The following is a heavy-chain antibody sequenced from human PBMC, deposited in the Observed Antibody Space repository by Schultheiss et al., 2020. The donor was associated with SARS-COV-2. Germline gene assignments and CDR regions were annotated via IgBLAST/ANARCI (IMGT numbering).Heavy chain of an antibody. J-gene: IGHJ4*02. Sequence: GGSLRLSCAASGFSFSSYSMNWVRQAPGKGLEWVSGVSWNGSRTHYADSVKGRFTISRDISKNTVFLQMDSLRAADTAVYYCARDQYSSGWYPYYFDYWGQGTLVTVSS. CDR3: ARDQYSSGWYPYYFDY. CDR2: VSWNGSRT. V-gene: IGHV3-19*01. CDR1: GFSFSSYS. D-gene: IGHD6-19*01.